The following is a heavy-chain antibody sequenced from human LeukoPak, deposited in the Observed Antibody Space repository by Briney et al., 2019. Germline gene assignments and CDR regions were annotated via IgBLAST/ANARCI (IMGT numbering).Heavy chain of an antibody. Sequence: GGSLRLSCVASGFTFNIYRMSGVRQAPGKGLECVSSVWGGDDIHYAESVKGRFTGYRDDDKNPVYLQMNSLRVEDTAIYFCAKDATPRNRLWDHFESWGQGTLVRVSS. CDR3: AKDATPRNRLWDHFES. D-gene: IGHD2-21*01. CDR2: VWGGDDI. J-gene: IGHJ4*02. V-gene: IGHV3-23*01. CDR1: GFTFNIYR.